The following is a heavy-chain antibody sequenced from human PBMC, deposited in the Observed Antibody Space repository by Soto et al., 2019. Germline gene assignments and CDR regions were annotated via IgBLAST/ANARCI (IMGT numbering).Heavy chain of an antibody. CDR1: GFPFSSYA. Sequence: GGSLILFWAASGFPFSSYAMSWVRQAPGRGLEWVSAISGSGGSTYYADSVKGRFTISRDNSKNTLYLQMSSLRAEDTAVYYCAKSLLYYDFWSGYYDLDYWGQGTLVTVSS. D-gene: IGHD3-3*01. CDR2: ISGSGGST. J-gene: IGHJ4*02. CDR3: AKSLLYYDFWSGYYDLDY. V-gene: IGHV3-23*01.